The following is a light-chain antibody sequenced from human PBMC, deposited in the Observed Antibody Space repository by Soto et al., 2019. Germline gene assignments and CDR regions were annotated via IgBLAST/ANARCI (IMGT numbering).Light chain of an antibody. CDR3: QHYATYPYT. V-gene: IGKV1-5*01. Sequence: DIQMTQSPSTLSASVGDRVTIACRASQNISNWLAWYHQKPGKAPKVLIYDASSLESGVPSRFSGSGSGTEFTLTISSLQPDDFGVYYCQHYATYPYTFGQGTELEIK. J-gene: IGKJ2*01. CDR2: DAS. CDR1: QNISNW.